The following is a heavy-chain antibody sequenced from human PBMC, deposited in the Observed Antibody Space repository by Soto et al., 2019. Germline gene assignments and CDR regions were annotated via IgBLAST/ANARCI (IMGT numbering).Heavy chain of an antibody. CDR3: ASLYGSGSRPTY. Sequence: ASVNVSCKASGYTFTSYAMHWVLRAPGQRLEWMGWINAGNGNTKYSQKFQGRVTITRDTSASTAYMELSSLRSEDTVVYYCASLYGSGSRPTYWGQRTLVTVSS. CDR2: INAGNGNT. J-gene: IGHJ4*02. V-gene: IGHV1-3*01. D-gene: IGHD3-10*01. CDR1: GYTFTSYA.